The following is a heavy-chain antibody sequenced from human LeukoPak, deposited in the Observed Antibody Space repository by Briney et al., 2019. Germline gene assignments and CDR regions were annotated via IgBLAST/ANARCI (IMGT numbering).Heavy chain of an antibody. D-gene: IGHD3-3*01. CDR2: IYHSGST. CDR3: ARAGVTIFGVVISETNDNWFDP. V-gene: IGHV4-38-2*02. Sequence: SETLSLTCTVSGYSISSGYYWGWIRQPPGKGLEWIGSIYHSGSTYYNPSLKSRVTISVDTSKNQFSLNLRSVTAADTAVYYCARAGVTIFGVVISETNDNWFDPWGQGTLVTVSS. CDR1: GYSISSGYY. J-gene: IGHJ5*02.